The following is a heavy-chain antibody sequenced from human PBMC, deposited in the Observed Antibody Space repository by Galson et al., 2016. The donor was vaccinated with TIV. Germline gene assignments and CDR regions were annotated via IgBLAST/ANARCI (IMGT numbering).Heavy chain of an antibody. CDR3: ARQVAYTYGQEQ. CDR2: IIPVFGKA. D-gene: IGHD5-18*01. J-gene: IGHJ4*02. V-gene: IGHV1-69*05. CDR1: GGTFMSHS. Sequence: SVKVSCKASGGTFMSHSITWVRQAPGQGLEWMGGIIPVFGKANYAQKFQGRVTITTDESTGTAYMELSSRTSEDTAVYYCARQVAYTYGQEQWGQGTLVTVSS.